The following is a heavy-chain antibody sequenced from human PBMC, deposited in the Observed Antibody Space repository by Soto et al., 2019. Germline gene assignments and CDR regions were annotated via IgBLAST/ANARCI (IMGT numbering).Heavy chain of an antibody. D-gene: IGHD3-22*01. CDR2: IIPIFGTA. CDR1: GGTFSSYA. V-gene: IGHV1-69*13. CDR3: MGSSTYYYDSSGYSCDY. Sequence: VKVSCKASGGTFSSYAISWVRQSPGQGPEWMGGIIPIFGTANYAQKFQGRDTITADESTRTAYMELSSLRSEDMAVYYCMGSSTYYYDSSGYSCDYWGQGTLVAVSS. J-gene: IGHJ4*02.